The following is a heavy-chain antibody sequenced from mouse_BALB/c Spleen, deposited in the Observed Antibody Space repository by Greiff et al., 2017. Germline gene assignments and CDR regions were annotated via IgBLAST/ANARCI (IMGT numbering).Heavy chain of an antibody. CDR1: GFNIKDTY. V-gene: IGHV14-3*02. CDR3: ARTGNYDYAMDY. Sequence: EVKLQESGAELVKPGASVKLSCTASGFNIKDTYMHWVKQRPEQGLEWIGRIDPANGNTKYDPKFQGKATITADTSSNTAYLQLSSLTSEDTAVYYCARTGNYDYAMDYWGQGTSVTVSS. J-gene: IGHJ4*01. CDR2: IDPANGNT. D-gene: IGHD2-1*01.